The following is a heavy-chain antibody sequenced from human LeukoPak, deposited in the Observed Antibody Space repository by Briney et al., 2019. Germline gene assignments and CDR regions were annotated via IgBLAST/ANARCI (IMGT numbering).Heavy chain of an antibody. V-gene: IGHV1-18*01. CDR2: ISGYNGNT. CDR3: ARGLDAAAGLANFDH. CDR1: GGTFSSYA. J-gene: IGHJ4*02. D-gene: IGHD6-25*01. Sequence: ASVKVSCKASGGTFSSYAISWVRQAPGQGLEWMGWISGYNGNTNSAQKFQGRLTMTTDAATSTVYMELRSLRSDDAAVYYCARGLDAAAGLANFDHWGQGTLVTVSS.